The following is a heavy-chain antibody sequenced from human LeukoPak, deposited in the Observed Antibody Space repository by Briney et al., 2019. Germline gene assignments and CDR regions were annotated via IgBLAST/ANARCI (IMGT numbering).Heavy chain of an antibody. V-gene: IGHV3-7*01. CDR2: IKPDGSEK. CDR1: GFTFSNFY. D-gene: IGHD2-2*02. CDR3: ARGVLPGVIHWSLDF. J-gene: IGHJ4*02. Sequence: GGSLRLSCAASGFTFSNFYMSWVRQAPGKGLEWMANIKPDGSEKEYVDSVKGRFTISRDNARNSLYLQMDSLRAEDTAVYYCARGVLPGVIHWSLDFWGQGALVTVSS.